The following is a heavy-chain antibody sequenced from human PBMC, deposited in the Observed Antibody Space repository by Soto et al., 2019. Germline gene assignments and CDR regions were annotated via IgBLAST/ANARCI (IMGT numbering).Heavy chain of an antibody. CDR1: GFTFSSYA. D-gene: IGHD1-26*01. CDR3: ASNSGSYYWLDY. V-gene: IGHV3-23*01. CDR2: ISGSGGST. J-gene: IGHJ4*02. Sequence: GGSLRLSCAASGFTFSSYAMSWVRQAPGKGLEWVSAISGSGGSTYYADSVKGRFTISRDNSKNTLYLQMNSLRAEDTAVYYCASNSGSYYWLDYWGQGTLVTVSS.